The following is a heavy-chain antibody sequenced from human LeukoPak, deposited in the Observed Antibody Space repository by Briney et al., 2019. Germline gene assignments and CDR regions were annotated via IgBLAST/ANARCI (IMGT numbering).Heavy chain of an antibody. D-gene: IGHD2-2*02. J-gene: IGHJ4*02. Sequence: GGSLRLSCAASGFTFSSYGMHWVRQAPGKGLEWVAVIWYDGSNKYYADSVKGRFTISRDNSKNTLYLQMNSLRAEDTAVYYCARDGCSSTSCNTFDYWGQGTLVTVSS. V-gene: IGHV3-33*01. CDR3: ARDGCSSTSCNTFDY. CDR2: IWYDGSNK. CDR1: GFTFSSYG.